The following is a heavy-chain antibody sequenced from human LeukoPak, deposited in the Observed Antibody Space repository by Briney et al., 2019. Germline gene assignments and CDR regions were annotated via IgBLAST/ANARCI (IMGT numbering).Heavy chain of an antibody. V-gene: IGHV4-39*01. Sequence: SETLSLTCTVSGGSISSSNYYWGWIRQPPGKGLEWIGSMSYSGSTHYNPSLKSRVTISVDTSKNQFSLKLSSMTATDTAVYHCARGTHYYDSDGYGYFDYWGQGTLVTVSS. CDR2: MSYSGST. CDR3: ARGTHYYDSDGYGYFDY. J-gene: IGHJ4*02. CDR1: GGSISSSNYY. D-gene: IGHD3-22*01.